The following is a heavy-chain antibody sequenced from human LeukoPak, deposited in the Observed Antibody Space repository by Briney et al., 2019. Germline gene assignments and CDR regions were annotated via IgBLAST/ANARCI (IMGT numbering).Heavy chain of an antibody. Sequence: SETLSLTCTVSGDSLSSTTYYWGWIRQPPGKGLEWIGSVYYSGSTYYNPSLKSRVTISVDTSKNQFSLNLSSVTAADTAVYYCARESAYWGQGTLVTVSS. CDR2: VYYSGST. CDR3: ARESAY. CDR1: GDSLSSTTYY. V-gene: IGHV4-39*07. J-gene: IGHJ4*02.